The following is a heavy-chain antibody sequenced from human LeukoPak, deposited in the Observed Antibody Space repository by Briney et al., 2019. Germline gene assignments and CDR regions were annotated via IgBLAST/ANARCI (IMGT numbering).Heavy chain of an antibody. D-gene: IGHD6-19*01. Sequence: PGGSLRLSCAASGFTFSSYGMHWVRQAPGKGLEWVAVISYDGSNKYYADPVKGRFTISRDNSKNTLYLQMNSLRAEDTAVYYCAKDRGGSGWYFDYWGQGTLVTVSS. CDR3: AKDRGGSGWYFDY. V-gene: IGHV3-30*18. CDR2: ISYDGSNK. CDR1: GFTFSSYG. J-gene: IGHJ4*02.